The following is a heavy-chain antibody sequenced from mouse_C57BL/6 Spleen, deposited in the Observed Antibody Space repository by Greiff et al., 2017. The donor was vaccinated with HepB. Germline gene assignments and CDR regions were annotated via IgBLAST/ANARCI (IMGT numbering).Heavy chain of an antibody. CDR2: IDPNSGGT. Sequence: QVQLQQPGAELVKPGASVKLSCKASGYTFTSYWMHWVKQRPGRGLEWIGRIDPNSGGTKYNEKFKSKATLTVDKPSSTAYMQLSSLTSEDSAVYYCLCPCPVVATPNGFDVWGTGTTVTVSS. D-gene: IGHD1-1*01. CDR3: LCPCPVVATPNGFDV. V-gene: IGHV1-72*01. CDR1: GYTFTSYW. J-gene: IGHJ1*03.